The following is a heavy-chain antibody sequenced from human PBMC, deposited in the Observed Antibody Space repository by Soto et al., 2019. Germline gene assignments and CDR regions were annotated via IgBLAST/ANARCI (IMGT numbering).Heavy chain of an antibody. V-gene: IGHV1-69*01. D-gene: IGHD6-19*01. CDR1: GGTFSSYA. J-gene: IGHJ2*01. CDR3: ARDRSSGWYDESNWYFDL. Sequence: QVQLVQSGAEVKKPGSSVKVSCKASGGTFSSYAISWVRQAPGQGLEWMGGIILIFGTANYAQKFQGRVTITADESTSTAYMELSSLRSEDTAVYYCARDRSSGWYDESNWYFDLWGRGTLVTVSS. CDR2: IILIFGTA.